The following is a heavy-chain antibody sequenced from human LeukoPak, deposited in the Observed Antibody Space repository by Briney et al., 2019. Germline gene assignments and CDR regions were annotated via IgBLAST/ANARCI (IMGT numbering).Heavy chain of an antibody. CDR3: ARDRGSYSPFDY. J-gene: IGHJ4*02. Sequence: ASETLSLTCTVSGGSVSSGSYYWSWTRQHPGKGLEWIGYIYYSGSTYYNPSLKSRVTISVDTSKNQFSLKLSSVTAADTAVYYCARDRGSYSPFDYWGQGTLVTVSS. D-gene: IGHD1-26*01. CDR2: IYYSGST. CDR1: GGSVSSGSYY. V-gene: IGHV4-31*03.